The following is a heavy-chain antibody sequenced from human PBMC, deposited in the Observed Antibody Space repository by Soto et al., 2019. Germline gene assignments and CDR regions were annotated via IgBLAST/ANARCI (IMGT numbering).Heavy chain of an antibody. CDR1: GGSINSGGYC. D-gene: IGHD2-8*02. Sequence: QVQLQESGPGLVKPSQTLSLTCTVSGGSINSGGYCWSWIRQHPGKGLDWIGCISYGGSTSYKPSLKSRVTISVDTSKNQFSLKLTSVTAAHTAVYYCSGAVLVWGQGALITVSS. V-gene: IGHV4-31*03. J-gene: IGHJ4*02. CDR2: ISYGGST. CDR3: SGAVLV.